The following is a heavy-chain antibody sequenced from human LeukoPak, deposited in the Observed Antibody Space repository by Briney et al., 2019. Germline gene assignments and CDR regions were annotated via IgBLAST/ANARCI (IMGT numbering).Heavy chain of an antibody. V-gene: IGHV4-59*01. CDR1: DGSISSFY. CDR3: ARAPPSGATTRYYYYGMDV. CDR2: IYYSGST. D-gene: IGHD5-24*01. Sequence: SETLSLTCTVSDGSISSFYWTWIRQPPGKGLEWLGNIYYSGSTNYNPSLKSRVTISVDTSENQFSLKLSSVTAADTAVYYCARAPPSGATTRYYYYGMDVWGQGTTVTVSS. J-gene: IGHJ6*02.